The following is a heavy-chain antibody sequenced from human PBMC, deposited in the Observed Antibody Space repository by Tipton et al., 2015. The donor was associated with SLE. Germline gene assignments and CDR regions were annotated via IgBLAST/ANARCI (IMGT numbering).Heavy chain of an antibody. V-gene: IGHV4-4*07. CDR2: IYTSGST. J-gene: IGHJ6*03. CDR3: ARVDYYDVYMDV. D-gene: IGHD3-16*01. CDR1: GVSISSSY. Sequence: TLSLTCTVSGVSISSSYWSWIRQPAGKGLEWIGRIYTSGSTNYNPSLKSRVTISLETSKNQFSLKLNSVTAADTAVYYCARVDYYDVYMDVWGKGTTVTVSS.